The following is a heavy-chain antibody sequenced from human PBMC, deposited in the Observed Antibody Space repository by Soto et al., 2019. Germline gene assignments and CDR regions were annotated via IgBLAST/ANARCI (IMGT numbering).Heavy chain of an antibody. V-gene: IGHV3-7*01. CDR2: INQDGSDK. Sequence: EVQVVESGGGLVQPGGSLRLSCTASGFTFGIHWMTWVRQVPGKGLEWVANINQDGSDKYYVDSVKGRFIISRDNAKDSVLLQMNSLRVEDTAVYYCATSMRHTLDPWGQGTLVTVS. D-gene: IGHD2-21*01. J-gene: IGHJ5*02. CDR3: ATSMRHTLDP. CDR1: GFTFGIHW.